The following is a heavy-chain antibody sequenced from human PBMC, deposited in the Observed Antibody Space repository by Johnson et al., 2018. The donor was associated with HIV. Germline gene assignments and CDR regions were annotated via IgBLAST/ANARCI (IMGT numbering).Heavy chain of an antibody. D-gene: IGHD6-13*01. Sequence: VQLVESGGGVVQPGGSLRLSCVVSGFTFSSYGMHWVRQAPGKGLEWVAFIRYDGSNKYYADSVKGRFTISRDNSKHPLYLQMHSLRAEDTAVYYCARSEEWRGEGVYQIWGQGTMVTVSS. V-gene: IGHV3-30*02. CDR1: GFTFSSYG. J-gene: IGHJ3*02. CDR3: ARSEEWRGEGVYQI. CDR2: IRYDGSNK.